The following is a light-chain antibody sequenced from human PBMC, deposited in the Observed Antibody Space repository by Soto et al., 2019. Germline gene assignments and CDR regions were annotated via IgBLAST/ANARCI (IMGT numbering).Light chain of an antibody. J-gene: IGKJ3*01. Sequence: DIQMTQSPSTLPASVGDRVSITCRASQSISTWLAWYQQKPGKAPKLLIYRASSLESGVPSRFSGSGSGTEFTLTISSLQPDDFATYYCQHYNTYSGTFGPGTKVDIK. CDR1: QSISTW. CDR2: RAS. CDR3: QHYNTYSGT. V-gene: IGKV1-5*03.